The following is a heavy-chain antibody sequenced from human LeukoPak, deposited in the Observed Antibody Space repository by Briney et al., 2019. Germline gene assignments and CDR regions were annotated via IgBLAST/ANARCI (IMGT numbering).Heavy chain of an antibody. Sequence: SVKVSCKASGYTFTSYAMHWVRQAPGQGLEWMGGIIPIFGTANYAQKFQGRVTITADESTSTAYMELSSLRSEDTAVYYCARVSDYYYYGMDVWGQGTTVTVSS. V-gene: IGHV1-69*13. CDR2: IIPIFGTA. CDR1: GYTFTSYA. J-gene: IGHJ6*02. CDR3: ARVSDYYYYGMDV.